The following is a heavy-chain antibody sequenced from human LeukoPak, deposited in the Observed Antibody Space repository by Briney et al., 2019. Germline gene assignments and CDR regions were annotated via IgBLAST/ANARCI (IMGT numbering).Heavy chain of an antibody. V-gene: IGHV1-69*06. CDR3: TTDLYFGESNY. Sequence: ASVKVSCKASGGTFSSYAISWVRQAPGQGLEWMGGIIPIFGTANYAQKFQGRVTITADKSTSTAYMELSSLRSEDTAIYYCTTDLYFGESNYWGQGTLVTVSS. D-gene: IGHD3-10*01. CDR1: GGTFSSYA. CDR2: IIPIFGTA. J-gene: IGHJ4*02.